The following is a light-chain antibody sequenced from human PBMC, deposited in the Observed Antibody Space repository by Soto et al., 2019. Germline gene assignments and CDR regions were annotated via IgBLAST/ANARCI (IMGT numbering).Light chain of an antibody. J-gene: IGLJ1*01. CDR3: SSYTSSSTLSTYF. Sequence: QSALTQPASVSGSPGQSSTISCTGTSSDVGGYNYVSWYQHHPGKAPKLMIYDVSNRPSGVSNRFSGSKSGNTASLIISGLQAEDEADYYCSSYTSSSTLSTYFFGTG. V-gene: IGLV2-14*03. CDR2: DVS. CDR1: SSDVGGYNY.